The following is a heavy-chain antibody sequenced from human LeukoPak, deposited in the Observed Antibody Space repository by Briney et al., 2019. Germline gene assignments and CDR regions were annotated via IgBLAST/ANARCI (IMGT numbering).Heavy chain of an antibody. D-gene: IGHD2-15*01. CDR3: ARSWRFCSGDSCYPIDY. V-gene: IGHV1-2*02. J-gene: IGHJ4*02. Sequence: GASVKVCCKASGYTFTGYYMHWVRQAPGQGLEWMGWINPNSGGTNYAQKFRGRVTMTRDTSVSTAYMELSRLRSDDTAVYYCARSWRFCSGDSCYPIDYWGQGTLVTVSS. CDR2: INPNSGGT. CDR1: GYTFTGYY.